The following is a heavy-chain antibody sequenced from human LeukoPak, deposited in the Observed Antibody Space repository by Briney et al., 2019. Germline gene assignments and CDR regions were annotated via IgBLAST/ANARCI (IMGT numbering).Heavy chain of an antibody. CDR1: GFTFSTYG. CDR2: ISPSGDIT. J-gene: IGHJ4*02. V-gene: IGHV3-23*01. CDR3: ARETSSSYYYFDY. Sequence: GGTLRLSCAASGFTFSTYGMNWVRQAPGKGLEWVSGISPSGDITYYADSVMGRFTISRDNSKNTLYLQMNSLRAEDTAVYYCARETSSSYYYFDYWGQGTLVTVSS. D-gene: IGHD6-13*01.